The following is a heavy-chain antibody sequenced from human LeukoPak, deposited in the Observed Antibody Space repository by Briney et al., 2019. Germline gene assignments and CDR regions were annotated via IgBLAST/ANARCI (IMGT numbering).Heavy chain of an antibody. CDR1: GFTFSSHG. V-gene: IGHV3-23*01. CDR2: LNGSGDGQ. J-gene: IGHJ5*02. Sequence: GGSLRLSCTASGFTFSSHGMSWVRQAPGKGLEWVSGLNGSGDGQFYADSVKGRFTISRDISKNILYLQMNSLRAEDTAVYYCAKGCQCPSGLSSWFDPRGQGTLVAVSS. D-gene: IGHD1-14*01. CDR3: AKGCQCPSGLSSWFDP.